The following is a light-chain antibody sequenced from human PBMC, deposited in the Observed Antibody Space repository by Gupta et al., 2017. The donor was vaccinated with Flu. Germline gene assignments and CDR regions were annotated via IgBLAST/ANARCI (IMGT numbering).Light chain of an antibody. CDR1: QSISNW. Sequence: DIQMTQSPSTLSASVGDRVTITCRASQSISNWLAWYQQKPGKAPKLLIYKASNLQTGVPSRFSGSGSGTEFTLTISSLQPDDFATYYCQQDNSYSCTFGHGTKVDIK. CDR2: KAS. V-gene: IGKV1-5*03. CDR3: QQDNSYSCT. J-gene: IGKJ3*01.